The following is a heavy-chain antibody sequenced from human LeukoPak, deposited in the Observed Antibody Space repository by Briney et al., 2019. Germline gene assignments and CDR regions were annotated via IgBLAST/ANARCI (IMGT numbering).Heavy chain of an antibody. V-gene: IGHV3-48*03. CDR1: GFTFSSYE. J-gene: IGHJ4*02. CDR3: AREAKGYYFDY. Sequence: PGGSLRLSCAASGFTFSSYEMNWVRQAPGKGLEWVSYISSSGSTIYYADSVKGRFTISRDNAKNSLYLQMNSLRAEDTAVYYCAREAKGYYFDYWGQGTLVTVSS. CDR2: ISSSGSTI.